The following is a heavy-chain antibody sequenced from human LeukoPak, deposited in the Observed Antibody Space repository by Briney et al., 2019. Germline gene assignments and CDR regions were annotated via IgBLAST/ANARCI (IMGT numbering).Heavy chain of an antibody. CDR1: GGSISSSSYY. D-gene: IGHD2/OR15-2a*01. CDR2: IYYSGST. V-gene: IGHV4-39*07. CDR3: ARSLQNHLDYYYMDV. J-gene: IGHJ6*03. Sequence: PSETLSLTCTVSGGSISSSSYYWGWIRQPPGKGLEWIGSIYYSGSTCYNPSLQSRFTISVDTSKNQFSLKLSSVTAADTAVYYCARSLQNHLDYYYMDVWGKGTTVTVSS.